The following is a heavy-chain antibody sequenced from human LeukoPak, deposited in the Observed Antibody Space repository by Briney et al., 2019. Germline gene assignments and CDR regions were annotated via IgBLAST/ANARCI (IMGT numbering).Heavy chain of an antibody. CDR2: ISYDGSNK. V-gene: IGHV3-30-3*01. CDR1: GFTFSSYA. Sequence: GGSLRLSCAASGFTFSSYAMHWVRQAPGKGLEWVAVISYDGSNKYYADSVKGRFTISRDNSKNTLYLQMNSLRAEDTAVYYCARLSYGDYRPGCFDYWGQGTLVTVSS. D-gene: IGHD4-17*01. CDR3: ARLSYGDYRPGCFDY. J-gene: IGHJ4*02.